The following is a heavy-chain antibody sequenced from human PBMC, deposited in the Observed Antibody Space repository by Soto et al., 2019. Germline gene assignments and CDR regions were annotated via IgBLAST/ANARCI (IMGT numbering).Heavy chain of an antibody. CDR3: ARLRIATNNYKWFDP. Sequence: SETLSLTCSVSGAALNSGNYYWSWIRQVPGKGLEWLGHIYVTGAVDYNPSLRDRITISQDTSERQFSLNLRLVPAADTAVYYCARLRIATNNYKWFDPWGQGTLVTVSS. J-gene: IGHJ5*02. CDR2: IYVTGAV. CDR1: GAALNSGNYY. D-gene: IGHD2-21*01. V-gene: IGHV4-31*03.